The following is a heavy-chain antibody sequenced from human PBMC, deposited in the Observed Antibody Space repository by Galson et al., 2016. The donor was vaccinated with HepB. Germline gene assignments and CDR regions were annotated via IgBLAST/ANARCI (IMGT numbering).Heavy chain of an antibody. J-gene: IGHJ4*02. D-gene: IGHD3-16*02. CDR3: ARGQATGNYLDY. V-gene: IGHV3-66*01. Sequence: SLRLSCAASGFTVMNNYLSWVRQAPGKGLEWVAVIYNGGSTYYADSVRGRFTISRDNSKNTLHLQMNILKDEDTAVYYCARGQATGNYLDYWGQGTLVTVSS. CDR2: IYNGGST. CDR1: GFTVMNNY.